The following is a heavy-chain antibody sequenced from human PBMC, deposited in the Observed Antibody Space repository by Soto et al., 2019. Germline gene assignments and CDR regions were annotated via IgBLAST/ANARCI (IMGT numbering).Heavy chain of an antibody. CDR2: ISWDGGST. Sequence: GESLKISCAASGFTFDDYTMHWVRQAPGKGLEWVSLISWDGGSTYYADSVKGRFTISRDNSKNSLYLQMNSLRTEDTALYYCAKASGAFPCRNWGSSTSCSDYCGMDVWGQGTTVTVSS. D-gene: IGHD2-2*01. V-gene: IGHV3-43*01. CDR1: GFTFDDYT. CDR3: AKASGAFPCRNWGSSTSCSDYCGMDV. J-gene: IGHJ6*02.